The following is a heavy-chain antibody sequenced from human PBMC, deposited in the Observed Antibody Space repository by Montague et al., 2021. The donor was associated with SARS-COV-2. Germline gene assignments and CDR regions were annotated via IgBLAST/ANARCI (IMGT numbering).Heavy chain of an antibody. CDR1: GGSISGSSYY. Sequence: SETLSLTCTVSGGSISGSSYYWGWIRQPPGKGLEWIGSIYYSGSTYYNPSLKSRVTISVDTSKNQFSLKLSSVTAADTAVYYCARWKLYCSGGSCYSNRFDIWGQGTMVTVSS. J-gene: IGHJ3*02. CDR2: IYYSGST. D-gene: IGHD2-15*01. CDR3: ARWKLYCSGGSCYSNRFDI. V-gene: IGHV4-39*01.